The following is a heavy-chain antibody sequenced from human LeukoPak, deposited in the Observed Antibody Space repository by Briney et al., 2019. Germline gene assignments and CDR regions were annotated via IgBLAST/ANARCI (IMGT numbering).Heavy chain of an antibody. CDR2: ISYNRDGI. CDR1: GFTFDDYA. Sequence: PGGSLRLSCVASGFTFDDYAMHWVRHAPGKGLEGVSGISYNRDGIVYADSVKGRFTVSRDNAKNSLYLQMNSLRSEDTALYYCAKGAAAGIRGYFDYWGQGSLVTVSS. J-gene: IGHJ4*02. D-gene: IGHD6-25*01. CDR3: AKGAAAGIRGYFDY. V-gene: IGHV3-9*01.